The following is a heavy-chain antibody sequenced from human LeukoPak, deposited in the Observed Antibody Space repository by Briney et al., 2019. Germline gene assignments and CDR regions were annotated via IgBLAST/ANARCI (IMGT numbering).Heavy chain of an antibody. CDR2: ITDDNRTI. D-gene: IGHD2-15*01. Sequence: GGSLRLSCAASGFTFNTYSMNWVRQAPGKGLEWVSYITDDNRTIYYADSVEGRFTISRDNAKNSLFLQMNSLRAEDTAVYYCARDTLVVAAYYFGYWGQGTLVTVSS. CDR3: ARDTLVVAAYYFGY. CDR1: GFTFNTYS. J-gene: IGHJ4*02. V-gene: IGHV3-48*04.